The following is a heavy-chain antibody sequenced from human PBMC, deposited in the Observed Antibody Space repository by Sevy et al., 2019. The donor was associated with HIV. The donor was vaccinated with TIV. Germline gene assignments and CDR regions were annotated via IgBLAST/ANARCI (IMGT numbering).Heavy chain of an antibody. Sequence: GGSLRLSCAASGFTFSSYSMNWVRQAPGKGLEWVSYISSSSTIYYADSVKGRFTISRDNAKNSLYLQMNSLRDEDTAVYYCARERGGRELTPSGRYYDYWGQGTLVTVSS. CDR2: ISSSSTI. D-gene: IGHD1-26*01. J-gene: IGHJ4*02. V-gene: IGHV3-48*02. CDR3: ARERGGRELTPSGRYYDY. CDR1: GFTFSSYS.